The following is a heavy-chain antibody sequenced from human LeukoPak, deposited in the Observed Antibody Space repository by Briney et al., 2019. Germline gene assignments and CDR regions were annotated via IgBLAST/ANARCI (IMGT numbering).Heavy chain of an antibody. CDR2: INSGGSTL. CDR3: GRSGDFWSGSGVAY. V-gene: IGHV3-48*03. J-gene: IGHJ4*02. Sequence: GGSLRLSCAASGFTFSSYEMNWVRQAPGKGLEWVSYINSGGSTLYYADSVKGRFTISRDNAKRSLYLQMNSLRAEDTAVYYCGRSGDFWSGSGVAYWGQGTLVTVS. CDR1: GFTFSSYE. D-gene: IGHD3-3*01.